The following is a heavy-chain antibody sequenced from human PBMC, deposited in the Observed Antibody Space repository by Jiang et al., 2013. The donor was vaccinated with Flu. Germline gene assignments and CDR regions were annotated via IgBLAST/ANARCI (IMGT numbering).Heavy chain of an antibody. D-gene: IGHD3-10*01. Sequence: GAEVKKPGESLKISCKGSGYSFTSYWIGWVRQMPGKGLEWMGIIYPGDSDTRYSPSFQGQVTISADKSISTAYLQWSSLKASDTAMYYCARSPPGEYYYYGMDVWGKGTTVTVSS. CDR3: ARSPPGEYYYYGMDV. CDR2: IYPGDSDT. CDR1: GYSFTSYW. J-gene: IGHJ6*04. V-gene: IGHV5-51*01.